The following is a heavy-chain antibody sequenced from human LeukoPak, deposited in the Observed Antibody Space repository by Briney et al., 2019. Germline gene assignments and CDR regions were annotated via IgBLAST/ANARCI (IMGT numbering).Heavy chain of an antibody. J-gene: IGHJ4*02. D-gene: IGHD3-22*01. CDR1: GGSISRYY. Sequence: SETLSLTCTVSGGSISRYYWSWIRQPPGKGLEGIGYKDYSGSTNYNRSLKRRVTISVDTSKNQFCLKLTSVTAADTAMYYCARHDRPSPSIDYWGQGTLVTVSS. CDR2: KDYSGST. V-gene: IGHV4-59*08. CDR3: ARHDRPSPSIDY.